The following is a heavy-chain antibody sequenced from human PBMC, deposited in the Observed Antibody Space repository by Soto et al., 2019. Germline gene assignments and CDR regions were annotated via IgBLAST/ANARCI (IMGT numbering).Heavy chain of an antibody. CDR2: IYYSGIT. D-gene: IGHD1-20*01. V-gene: IGHV4-59*01. J-gene: IGHJ6*02. Sequence: SETLSLTCTVSGGSISSYYWSWIRHPPGKGLEWIGYIYYSGITNYNPSLKSRVTISVDTSKNQFSLKLSSVTAADTAVYYCARYKSNYYYGMDVWGQGTTVTVSS. CDR3: ARYKSNYYYGMDV. CDR1: GGSISSYY.